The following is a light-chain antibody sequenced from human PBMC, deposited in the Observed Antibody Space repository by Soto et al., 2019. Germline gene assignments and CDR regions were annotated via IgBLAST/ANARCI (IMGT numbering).Light chain of an antibody. CDR1: SSDVGGYNY. CDR2: AVS. CDR3: SSYTTSNTRQIV. V-gene: IGLV2-14*03. J-gene: IGLJ1*01. Sequence: QSALTQPASVSGSPGQSITISCPGTSSDVGGYNYVSWYQHHPGKAPKLMIYAVSNRPSGVSNRFSGSKSGNTASLTISGLQPEDEADYYCSSYTTSNTRQIVLGTGTKVTVL.